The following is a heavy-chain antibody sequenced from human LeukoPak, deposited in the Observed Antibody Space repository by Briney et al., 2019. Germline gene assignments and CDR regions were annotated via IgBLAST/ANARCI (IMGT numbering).Heavy chain of an antibody. D-gene: IGHD3-9*01. CDR2: ISYDGSNK. CDR3: ARDLGYDILTGYYRPDY. V-gene: IGHV3-30*04. Sequence: PGGSLRLSCAASGFTFSSYAMHWVRQAPGKGLEWVAVISYDGSNKYYADSVKGRFTISRDNSKNTLYLQMNSLRAEDTAVYYCARDLGYDILTGYYRPDYWGQGTLVTVSS. CDR1: GFTFSSYA. J-gene: IGHJ4*02.